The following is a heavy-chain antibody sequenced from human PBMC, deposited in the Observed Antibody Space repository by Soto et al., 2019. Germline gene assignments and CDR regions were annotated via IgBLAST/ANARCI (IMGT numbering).Heavy chain of an antibody. V-gene: IGHV3-30*18. D-gene: IGHD4-17*01. Sequence: QVQLVESGGGVVQPGRSLRLPCAASGFSFSYYAMHWVRRAPGKGLEWVALISYDGSNKFYADSVKGRFTISRDNSKNTLYLQRNGLRTAETAVYYCAKTGRDYGESPNDYWGQGTLVTVSS. J-gene: IGHJ4*02. CDR2: ISYDGSNK. CDR3: AKTGRDYGESPNDY. CDR1: GFSFSYYA.